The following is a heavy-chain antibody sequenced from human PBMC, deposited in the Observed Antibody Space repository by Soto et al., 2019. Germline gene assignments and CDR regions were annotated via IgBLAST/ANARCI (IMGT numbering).Heavy chain of an antibody. CDR2: ISSSSSTI. D-gene: IGHD3-3*01. Sequence: EVQLVESGGGLVQPGGSLRLSCAASGFTFSSYSMNWVRQAPGKGLEWVSYISSSSSTIYYADSVKGRFTISRDNAKNSLYLQMNSLRAEDTAVYYCASMCGSGYSPYYYYYMDVWGKGTTVTVSS. CDR3: ASMCGSGYSPYYYYYMDV. CDR1: GFTFSSYS. J-gene: IGHJ6*03. V-gene: IGHV3-48*01.